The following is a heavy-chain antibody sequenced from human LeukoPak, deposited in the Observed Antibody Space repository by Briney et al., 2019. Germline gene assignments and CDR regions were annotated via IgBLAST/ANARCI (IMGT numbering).Heavy chain of an antibody. V-gene: IGHV3-23*01. Sequence: GGSLRLSCAASGFTFSSYAMSWVRQAPGKGLEWVSSITSSGDGTYYADSVKGRFTILRDNSKNTLYLQMNSLRAEDTAVYYCAKDSPVATIWGQGTMVTVSS. CDR1: GFTFSSYA. CDR2: ITSSGDGT. D-gene: IGHD5-12*01. CDR3: AKDSPVATI. J-gene: IGHJ3*02.